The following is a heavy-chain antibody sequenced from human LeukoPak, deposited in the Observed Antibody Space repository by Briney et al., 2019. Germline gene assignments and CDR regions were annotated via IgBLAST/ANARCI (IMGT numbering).Heavy chain of an antibody. CDR3: ARLSRNYGSSGYER. V-gene: IGHV1-69*05. CDR2: IIPFFGTA. CDR1: GGTFSSYA. D-gene: IGHD3-22*01. J-gene: IGHJ4*02. Sequence: GASVKVSCKASGGTFSSYAISWVRQAPGQGLEWMGRIIPFFGTANYAQKFQGRVTITTYESTSTAYMELSSLRSEDTAVYYCARLSRNYGSSGYERWGQGTLVTVSS.